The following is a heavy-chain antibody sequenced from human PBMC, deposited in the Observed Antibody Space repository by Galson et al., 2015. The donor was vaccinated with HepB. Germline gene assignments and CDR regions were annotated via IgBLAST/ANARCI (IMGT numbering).Heavy chain of an antibody. CDR2: ISYDGSNK. J-gene: IGHJ4*02. Sequence: SLRLSCAASGFTFSSYGMHWVRQAPGKGLEWVAVISYDGSNKYYADSVKGRFTISRDNSKNTLYLQMNSLRAEDTAVYYCAKDFTPAPYSGSQDWGQGTLVTVSS. CDR1: GFTFSSYG. CDR3: AKDFTPAPYSGSQD. V-gene: IGHV3-30*18. D-gene: IGHD1-26*01.